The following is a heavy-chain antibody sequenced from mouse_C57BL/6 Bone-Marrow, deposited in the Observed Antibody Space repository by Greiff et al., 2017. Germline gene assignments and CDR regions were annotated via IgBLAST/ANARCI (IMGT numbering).Heavy chain of an antibody. CDR1: GYTFTNYW. CDR2: MHPNGGSP. D-gene: IGHD2-4*01. CDR3: ARSYDYDEYTMDY. J-gene: IGHJ4*01. Sequence: VQLQQPGAELVKPGASVKLSCKASGYTFTNYWMHWVKQRPGQGLEWIGMMHPNGGSPDYNEKFKSEATLSVDKSSRTAYMELSSLTSEDSAVYYCARSYDYDEYTMDYWGQGTSVTVSS. V-gene: IGHV1-64*01.